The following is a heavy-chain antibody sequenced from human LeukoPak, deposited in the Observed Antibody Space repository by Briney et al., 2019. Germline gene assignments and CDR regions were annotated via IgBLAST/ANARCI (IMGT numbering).Heavy chain of an antibody. CDR1: GYSISSGYY. CDR3: ASRRREYSYKSHFFDY. J-gene: IGHJ4*02. CDR2: INHSGST. Sequence: SETLSLTCTVSGYSISSGYYWGWIRQPPGKGLEWIGEINHSGSTNYNPSLKSRVTISVDTSKNQFSLKLSSVTAADTAVYYCASRRREYSYKSHFFDYWGQGTLVTVSS. V-gene: IGHV4-38-2*02. D-gene: IGHD5-18*01.